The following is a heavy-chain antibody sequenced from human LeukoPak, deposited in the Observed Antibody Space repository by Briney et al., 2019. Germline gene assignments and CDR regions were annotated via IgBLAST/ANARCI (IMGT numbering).Heavy chain of an antibody. V-gene: IGHV3-23*01. D-gene: IGHD3-10*01. Sequence: GGSLRLSCAASGFTFSNYAMSWVRQAPGKGLEWVTGITASGATAYYADSVKGRFTISRDNSKNTLYLQMNSLRAKDTALYYCAKYRGVIHVDYWGQGTLVTVSS. CDR3: AKYRGVIHVDY. CDR1: GFTFSNYA. CDR2: ITASGATA. J-gene: IGHJ4*02.